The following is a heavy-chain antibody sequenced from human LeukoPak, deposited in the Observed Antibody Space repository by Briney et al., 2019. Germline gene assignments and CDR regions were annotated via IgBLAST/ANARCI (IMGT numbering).Heavy chain of an antibody. CDR2: INHSGST. D-gene: IGHD1-26*01. V-gene: IGHV4-34*01. J-gene: IGHJ4*02. CDR1: GGSFSGYY. Sequence: SETLSLTCAVYGGSFSGYYWSWIRQPPGKGLEWIGEINHSGSTNYNPSLKSRVTISVDTSKNQFSLKLSSVTAADTAVYYCARSTPERELTKSFRGFDYWGQGTLVTVSS. CDR3: ARSTPERELTKSFRGFDY.